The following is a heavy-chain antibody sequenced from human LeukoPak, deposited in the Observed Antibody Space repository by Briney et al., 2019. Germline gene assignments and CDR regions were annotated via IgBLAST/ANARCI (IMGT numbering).Heavy chain of an antibody. Sequence: GGSLRLSCAASGFTFNIYAMHWVRQAPGKGLEWVAVISYDGSKTYYADSVKGRFTISRHNSKNTLYLQMNSLRAEDTAVYYCARGVVPAANFDYWGQGTLVTVSS. CDR2: ISYDGSKT. J-gene: IGHJ4*02. V-gene: IGHV3-30*14. CDR1: GFTFNIYA. CDR3: ARGVVPAANFDY. D-gene: IGHD2-2*01.